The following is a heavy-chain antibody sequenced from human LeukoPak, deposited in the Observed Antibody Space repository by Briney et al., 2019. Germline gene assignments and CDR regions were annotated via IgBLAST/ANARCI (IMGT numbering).Heavy chain of an antibody. D-gene: IGHD1-14*01. CDR2: IYYLGGT. CDR3: ASQHNGFDS. CDR1: GGSINSTIHH. J-gene: IGHJ5*01. Sequence: SETLSLTCTVPGGSINSTIHHWGWIRQPPGKGLEWIGSIYYLGGTLYNPSLKSRVTIYVDMSKNQFSLTVNSVTAEDTAVYYCASQHNGFDSWGQGTLVTVSS. V-gene: IGHV4-39*01.